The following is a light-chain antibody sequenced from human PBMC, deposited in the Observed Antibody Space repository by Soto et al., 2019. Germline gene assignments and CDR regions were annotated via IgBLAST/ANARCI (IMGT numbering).Light chain of an antibody. CDR3: QQYNNWPL. Sequence: EIVMTQSPATLSVPRGERATLSCRASQSVSSNLAWYQQKPGQAPRLLIYGASTRATGIPARFSGSGSGTEFTLTISSLQSEDFAVYYCQQYNNWPLFGPGTKVDIK. J-gene: IGKJ3*01. CDR1: QSVSSN. V-gene: IGKV3-15*01. CDR2: GAS.